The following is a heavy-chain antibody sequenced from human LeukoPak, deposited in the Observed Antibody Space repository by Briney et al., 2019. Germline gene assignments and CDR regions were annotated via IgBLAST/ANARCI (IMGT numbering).Heavy chain of an antibody. D-gene: IGHD3-22*01. CDR2: IYYSGST. CDR3: ASSSGYYYAFDY. CDR1: GGSISSSSYY. J-gene: IGHJ4*02. Sequence: TSETLSLTCTVSGGSISSSSYYWGWIRQPPGKGLEWIGRIYYSGSTYYNPSLKSRVTISVDTSKNQFSLKLSSVTAADTAVYYCASSSGYYYAFDYWGQGTLVTVSS. V-gene: IGHV4-39*01.